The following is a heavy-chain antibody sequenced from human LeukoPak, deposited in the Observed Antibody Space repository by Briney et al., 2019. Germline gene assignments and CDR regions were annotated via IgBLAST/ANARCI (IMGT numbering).Heavy chain of an antibody. J-gene: IGHJ4*02. CDR2: IYTSGDT. CDR3: VRVRYSGSWFPVPNFDC. CDR1: GFPFSDAW. Sequence: GGSLRLSCAASGFPFSDAWMSWVRQAPGKGLEWVSVIYTSGDTYYADSVKGRFTISRDSSKNTLYLQMNTLRTEDTAVYYCVRVRYSGSWFPVPNFDCWGQGTLVTVSS. V-gene: IGHV3-66*01. D-gene: IGHD1-26*01.